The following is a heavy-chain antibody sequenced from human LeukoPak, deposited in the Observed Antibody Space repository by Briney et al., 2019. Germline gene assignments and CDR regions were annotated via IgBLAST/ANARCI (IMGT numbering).Heavy chain of an antibody. Sequence: GGSLRLSCAASGFTFDDYAMHWVRQAPGKGLEWVSGISWNSGCIGYADSVKGRFTISRDNAKNSLYLQMNSLRAEDTALYYCAKDDGGSFDYWGQGTLVTVSS. CDR2: ISWNSGCI. V-gene: IGHV3-9*01. CDR3: AKDDGGSFDY. J-gene: IGHJ4*02. CDR1: GFTFDDYA.